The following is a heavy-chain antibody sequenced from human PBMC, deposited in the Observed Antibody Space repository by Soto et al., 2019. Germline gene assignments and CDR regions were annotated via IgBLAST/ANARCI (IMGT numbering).Heavy chain of an antibody. V-gene: IGHV4-34*01. CDR3: ARRDIVATPPTY. CDR2: INHSGST. J-gene: IGHJ4*02. Sequence: QVQLQQWGAGLLKPSETLSLTCAVYGGSFSGYYWSWIRQPPGKGLEWIGEINHSGSTNYNPSLKSRVTIAVDTSKNQFSLKLSSVTAADTAVYYCARRDIVATPPTYWGQGTLVTVSS. D-gene: IGHD5-12*01. CDR1: GGSFSGYY.